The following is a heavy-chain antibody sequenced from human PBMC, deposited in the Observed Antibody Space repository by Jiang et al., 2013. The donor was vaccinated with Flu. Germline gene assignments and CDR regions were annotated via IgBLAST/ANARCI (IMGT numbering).Heavy chain of an antibody. J-gene: IGHJ4*02. Sequence: GKGLEWIGSIYYSGSTYYNPSLKSRVTISVDTSKNQFSLKLSSVTAADTAVYYCARLGYCSSTSCYTDSVYWGQGTLVTVSS. D-gene: IGHD2-2*02. V-gene: IGHV4-39*01. CDR2: IYYSGST. CDR3: ARLGYCSSTSCYTDSVY.